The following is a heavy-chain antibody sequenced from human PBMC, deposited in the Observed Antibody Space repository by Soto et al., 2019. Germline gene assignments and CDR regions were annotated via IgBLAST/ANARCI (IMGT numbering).Heavy chain of an antibody. J-gene: IGHJ6*01. Sequence: SETLSLTCTVSGGSISSSTYYWGWMRQPPGKGLEWIASFFIGGNTYYNPSLKSRVTISVDTSKNQFSLKLSSVTAAETAVYYCARSQLVLRPNYYAMDVWGQGTTVTVSS. V-gene: IGHV4-39*01. CDR2: FFIGGNT. D-gene: IGHD3-3*01. CDR1: GGSISSSTYY. CDR3: ARSQLVLRPNYYAMDV.